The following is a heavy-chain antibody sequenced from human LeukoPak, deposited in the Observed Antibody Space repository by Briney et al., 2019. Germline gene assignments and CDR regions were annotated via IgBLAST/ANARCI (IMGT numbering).Heavy chain of an antibody. Sequence: GGSLRLSCAASGFTFSFYGMNWVRQAPGKGLEWVSGITGAGHTYYADSVQGRFTISRDNSKNTLYLQMNSLRAEDTAVYYCAKGYCSSTSCLGDYWGQGTLVTVSS. J-gene: IGHJ4*02. D-gene: IGHD2-2*01. CDR1: GFTFSFYG. V-gene: IGHV3-23*01. CDR3: AKGYCSSTSCLGDY. CDR2: ITGAGHT.